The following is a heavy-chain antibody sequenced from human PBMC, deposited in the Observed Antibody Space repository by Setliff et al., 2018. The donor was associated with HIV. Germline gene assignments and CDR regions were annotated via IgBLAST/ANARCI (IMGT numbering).Heavy chain of an antibody. CDR1: GGSISSHY. D-gene: IGHD2-21*02. J-gene: IGHJ1*01. Sequence: SETLSLTCTVAGGSISSHYWSWIRQPPGKGLEWSGSIYYSGSTNYNPSLKSRVTISVDTSKNQFSLKLSSVTAADTAVYYCASTYCGGDCYSRYFQHLGQGTLVTVSS. CDR2: IYYSGST. V-gene: IGHV4-59*11. CDR3: ASTYCGGDCYSRYFQH.